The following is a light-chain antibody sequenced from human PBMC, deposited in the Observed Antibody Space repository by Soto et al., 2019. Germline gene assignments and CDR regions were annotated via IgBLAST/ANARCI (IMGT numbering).Light chain of an antibody. V-gene: IGKV2-28*01. Sequence: DIVMTQSPLSLPVTPGEPASISCRSSQSLLHSNGYNYLDWYLQKPGQSPQLLIYLGSNRASGVPDRFSGSGSGTDFTLKISRVEAEDVGVYYCMQARQTPPSFTFGPGTKVDIK. CDR2: LGS. CDR3: MQARQTPPSFT. J-gene: IGKJ3*01. CDR1: QSLLHSNGYNY.